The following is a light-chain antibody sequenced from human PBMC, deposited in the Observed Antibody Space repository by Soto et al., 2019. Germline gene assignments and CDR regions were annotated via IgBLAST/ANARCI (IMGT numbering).Light chain of an antibody. J-gene: IGLJ1*01. CDR3: SSCTSSSPYV. Sequence: QSSLTHPASLSGSPGQSITISCTGTSNDVGGYNYVSWYQHHPGKAPKLMINEVSNRPSGVSNRFSGSKSGNTASLTISGLQAEDEGDYYCSSCTSSSPYVFGTGTKVTVL. V-gene: IGLV2-14*01. CDR1: SNDVGGYNY. CDR2: EVS.